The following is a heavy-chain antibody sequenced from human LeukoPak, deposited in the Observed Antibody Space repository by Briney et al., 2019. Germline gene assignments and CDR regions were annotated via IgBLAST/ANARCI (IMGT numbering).Heavy chain of an antibody. CDR3: ASIRPEYSSSGYYYMDV. J-gene: IGHJ6*03. CDR1: GGTFSSYA. CDR2: IIPIFGTA. Sequence: SVKVSCKASGGTFSSYAISWVRQAPGQGLEWMGGIIPIFGTANYAQKFQGRVTITADESTSTAYMELSSLRSEDTAVYYCASIRPEYSSSGYYYMDVWGKGTTVTVSS. D-gene: IGHD6-6*01. V-gene: IGHV1-69*13.